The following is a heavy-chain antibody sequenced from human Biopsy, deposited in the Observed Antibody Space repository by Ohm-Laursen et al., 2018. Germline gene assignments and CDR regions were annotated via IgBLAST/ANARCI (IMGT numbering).Heavy chain of an antibody. CDR3: ARGGSGSGYYGMDV. CDR1: GDTFSRSA. D-gene: IGHD3-10*01. V-gene: IGHV1-69*04. J-gene: IGHJ6*02. Sequence: SVKVSCKASGDTFSRSAFFWVRQAPGQGLVYLGRIIPIVGITNHAQTFQGRITLTADKSTSMVYMELSRLRSDDTAIYYCARGGSGSGYYGMDVWGQGATVSVSS. CDR2: IIPIVGIT.